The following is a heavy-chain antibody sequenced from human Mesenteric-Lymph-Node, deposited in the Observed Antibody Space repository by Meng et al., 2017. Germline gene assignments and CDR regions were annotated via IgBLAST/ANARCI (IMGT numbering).Heavy chain of an antibody. V-gene: IGHV1-46*01. CDR1: GYTFTRFY. Sequence: ASVKVSCKASGYTFTRFYIHWVRQAPGQGLEWRGIINPSGGMSTSSQRFQGRLTMTRDTSTNTAYMELRSLRSDDTAVYYCARHGDHCSSTSCYLMGYYYYGMDVWGQGTTVTVSS. CDR3: ARHGDHCSSTSCYLMGYYYYGMDV. J-gene: IGHJ6*02. D-gene: IGHD2-2*01. CDR2: INPSGGMS.